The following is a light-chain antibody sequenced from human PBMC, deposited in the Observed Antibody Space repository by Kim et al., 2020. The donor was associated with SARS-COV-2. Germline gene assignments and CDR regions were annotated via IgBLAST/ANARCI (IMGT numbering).Light chain of an antibody. V-gene: IGKV1-27*01. J-gene: IGKJ2*01. CDR1: QGMNNY. CDR2: AAS. Sequence: SASGGDRVTTTCRASQGMNNYVAWYQQKPGKVPILLIHAASTLQSGVPSRFSGSASGTDFSLTISSLQPEDVATYYCQKYGSAPHTFGQGTKLEI. CDR3: QKYGSAPHT.